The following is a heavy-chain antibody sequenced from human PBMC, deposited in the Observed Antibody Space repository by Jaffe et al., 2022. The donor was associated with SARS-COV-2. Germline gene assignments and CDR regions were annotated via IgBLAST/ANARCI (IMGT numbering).Heavy chain of an antibody. D-gene: IGHD3-10*01. CDR1: GFTFSSYA. J-gene: IGHJ4*02. V-gene: IGHV3-30*04. CDR3: ASQNGLWFGELLLDS. CDR2: ISYDGSNK. Sequence: QVQLVESGGGVVQPGRSLRLSCAASGFTFSSYAMHWVRQAPGKGLEWVAVISYDGSNKYYADSVKGRFTISRDNSKNTLYLQMNSLRAEDTAVYYCASQNGLWFGELLLDSWGQGTLVTVSS.